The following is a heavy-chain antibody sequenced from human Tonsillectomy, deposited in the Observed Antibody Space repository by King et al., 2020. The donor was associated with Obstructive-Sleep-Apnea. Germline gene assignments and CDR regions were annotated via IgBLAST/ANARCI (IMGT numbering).Heavy chain of an antibody. Sequence: QLQESGPGLVKPSETLSLTCTVSGFSINNGYYWGWIRQPPGKGLEWIGSIYHSWRTYCNPYLKSRVSISVDTSKNQFSLKLSSVTAADTAVYYCARGGYDEPLDYWGQGILVTVSS. CDR3: ARGGYDEPLDY. J-gene: IGHJ4*02. D-gene: IGHD5-12*01. V-gene: IGHV4-38-2*02. CDR2: IYHSWRT. CDR1: GFSINNGYY.